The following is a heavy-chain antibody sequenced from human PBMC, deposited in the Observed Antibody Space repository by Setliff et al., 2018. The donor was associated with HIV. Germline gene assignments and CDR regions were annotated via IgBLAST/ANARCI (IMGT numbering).Heavy chain of an antibody. V-gene: IGHV1-69*13. J-gene: IGHJ6*02. D-gene: IGHD2-15*01. CDR2: LISMFKIP. Sequence: SVKVFCKTSGGTFRSQAISWVRQAPGQGLEWMGGLISMFKIPQIAQKFQGRVTITADESTSTAYMGLSSLTSEDTAVYYCARGGWSGGGPLHYSYYHLDVWGQGTAVTVSS. CDR3: ARGGWSGGGPLHYSYYHLDV. CDR1: GGTFRSQA.